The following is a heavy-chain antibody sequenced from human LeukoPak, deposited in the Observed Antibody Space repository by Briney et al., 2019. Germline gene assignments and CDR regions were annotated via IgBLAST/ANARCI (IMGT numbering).Heavy chain of an antibody. D-gene: IGHD6-6*01. CDR3: ARAQGVIAASGGDP. CDR2: MNPNSGNT. Sequence: ASVKVSCKASGYTYITYEINWVRQAPGQGLEWMGWMNPNSGNTGYAQKFQGRVTMTRNTSISTAYMELSSLRSEDTAVYYCARAQGVIAASGGDPWGQGTLVTVSS. J-gene: IGHJ5*02. CDR1: GYTYITYE. V-gene: IGHV1-8*01.